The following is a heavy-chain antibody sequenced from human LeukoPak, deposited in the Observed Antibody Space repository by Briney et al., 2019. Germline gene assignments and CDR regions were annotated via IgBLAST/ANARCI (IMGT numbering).Heavy chain of an antibody. D-gene: IGHD3-9*01. V-gene: IGHV4-61*02. CDR3: ARDHFDWLVLDY. CDR1: GGSISSGSYY. CDR2: IYTSGST. J-gene: IGHJ4*02. Sequence: SETLSLTCTVSGGSISSGSYYWSWIRQPAGKGLEWIGRIYTSGSTNYNPSLKSRVTISVDTSKNQFSLKLSSVTAADTAVYYCARDHFDWLVLDYWGQGTLVTVSS.